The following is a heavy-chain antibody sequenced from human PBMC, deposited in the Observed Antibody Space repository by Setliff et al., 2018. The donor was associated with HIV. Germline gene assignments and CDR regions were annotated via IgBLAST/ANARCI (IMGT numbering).Heavy chain of an antibody. CDR2: IYHSGSA. J-gene: IGHJ6*03. D-gene: IGHD3-22*01. CDR3: ARYYYDRSGSSAPYYFMDV. CDR1: GGSTSSSNW. Sequence: TLSLTCAVSGGSTSSSNWWTWVRQPPGKGLEWVGEIYHSGSANYNPSLKSRVTISVDKSKNQFSLKLTSVTAADTAVYYCARYYYDRSGSSAPYYFMDVWGKGTTVTVSS. V-gene: IGHV4-4*02.